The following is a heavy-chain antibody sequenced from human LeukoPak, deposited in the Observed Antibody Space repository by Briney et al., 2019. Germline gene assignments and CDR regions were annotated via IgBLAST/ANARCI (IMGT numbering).Heavy chain of an antibody. V-gene: IGHV3-23*01. D-gene: IGHD2-2*01. CDR1: GLTFSNAW. CDR2: ISGSGGST. Sequence: GGSLRLSCVASGLTFSNAWMSWVRQAPGQGLEWVSAISGSGGSTYYADSVKGRFTISRDNSKNTLYLQMNSLRAEDTAVYYCAKDQGWYCSSTSCYGVDYWGQGTLVTVSS. J-gene: IGHJ4*02. CDR3: AKDQGWYCSSTSCYGVDY.